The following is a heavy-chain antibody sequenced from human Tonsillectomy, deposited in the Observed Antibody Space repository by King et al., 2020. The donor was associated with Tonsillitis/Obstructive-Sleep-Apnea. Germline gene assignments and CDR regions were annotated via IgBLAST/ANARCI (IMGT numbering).Heavy chain of an antibody. CDR3: ARGGREGTQYYYYYMDV. J-gene: IGHJ6*03. V-gene: IGHV3-30*04. D-gene: IGHD3-16*01. Sequence: VQLVQSGGGVVQPGRSLRLSCAASGFTFISYAMHWVRQAPGKGLEWEAIISYDGSNKYYADSVKGRFTISRDNSKNTLYLQMNSLRAEDSAVYYCARGGREGTQYYYYYMDVWGKGTTVTVSS. CDR1: GFTFISYA. CDR2: ISYDGSNK.